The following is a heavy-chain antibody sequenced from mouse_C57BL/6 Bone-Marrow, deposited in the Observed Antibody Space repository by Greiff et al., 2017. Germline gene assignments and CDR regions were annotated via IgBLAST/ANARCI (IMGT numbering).Heavy chain of an antibody. J-gene: IGHJ4*01. V-gene: IGHV1-75*01. Sequence: LQASGPELVKPGASVKLSCKASGYTFTDYYINWVKQRPGQGLEWIGWIFPGSGSTYYNEKFKGKATLTVDKSSSTAYMLLSRRTSEDSAVYFCARLGPYYSRPMDYWGQGTSVTVSA. CDR2: IFPGSGST. CDR1: GYTFTDYY. CDR3: ARLGPYYSRPMDY. D-gene: IGHD2-5*01.